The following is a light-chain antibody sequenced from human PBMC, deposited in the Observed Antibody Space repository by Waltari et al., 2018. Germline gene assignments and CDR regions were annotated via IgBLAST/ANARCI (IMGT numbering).Light chain of an antibody. J-gene: IGLJ3*02. CDR1: SSDVGSYNL. CDR2: EGS. CDR3: CSYAGSRTFVV. V-gene: IGLV2-23*03. Sequence: QSALTQPASVSGSPGQSITISCTGTSSDVGSYNLVTWDQQHPGNAPTPMICEGSKRPSGVSNRFSGSKSCNTASLTISGLQAEDEADYYCCSYAGSRTFVVFGGGTKLTVL.